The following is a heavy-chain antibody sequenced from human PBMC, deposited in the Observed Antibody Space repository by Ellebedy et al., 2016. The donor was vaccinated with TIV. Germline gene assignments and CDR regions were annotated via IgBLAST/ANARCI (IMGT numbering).Heavy chain of an antibody. CDR1: GGSTSSGDYY. Sequence: MPSETLSLTCTVSGGSTSSGDYYWSSIRQPPGKGLEWIGHIYYIGNTNYNPSLTNRVTMSLDPSKNQFSLNLTSVTSVDTAVYYCARHVGWGSPYYLDYWGQGILVTVSS. D-gene: IGHD2-2*03. CDR3: ARHVGWGSPYYLDY. V-gene: IGHV4-61*08. CDR2: IYYIGNT. J-gene: IGHJ4*02.